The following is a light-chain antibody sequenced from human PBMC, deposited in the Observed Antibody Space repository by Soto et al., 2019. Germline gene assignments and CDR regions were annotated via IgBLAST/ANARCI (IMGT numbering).Light chain of an antibody. CDR2: RAS. V-gene: IGKV3-15*01. J-gene: IGKJ1*01. CDR3: LQYHNLWA. CDR1: QNIYYN. Sequence: ILMTQSPATVSVSPGESDTLSCRASQNIYYNVAWYQQRPGQAPRLLIYRASTRAPGVPARFSGSGSGTEFTLTFSSLQPEDFTVYSCLQYHNLWAFGQGTKVEI.